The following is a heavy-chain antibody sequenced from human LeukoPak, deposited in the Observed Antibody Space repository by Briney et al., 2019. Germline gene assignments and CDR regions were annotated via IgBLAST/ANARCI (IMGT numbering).Heavy chain of an antibody. CDR3: ARDETALDS. Sequence: GGSLRLSCAASGFTFTSYWMSWVRQAPEKGLEWVANINQGGSEKYYVDSVKGRFTISRDNAKNSLYLQMNSLRAEDTAVYYCARDETALDSWGQGTLVTVSS. J-gene: IGHJ4*02. D-gene: IGHD5-18*01. V-gene: IGHV3-7*01. CDR1: GFTFTSYW. CDR2: INQGGSEK.